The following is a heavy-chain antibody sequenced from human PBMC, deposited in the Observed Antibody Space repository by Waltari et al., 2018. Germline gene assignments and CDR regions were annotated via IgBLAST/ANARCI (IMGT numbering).Heavy chain of an antibody. J-gene: IGHJ5*02. Sequence: QVQLQESGPGLVKPSENLSLTCTVSGASISSPHWSWIRQPAGKGLEWIGRIYISGSTNYNPSLQSRVTMSVDTSKNQFSLKLSSVTAADTAVYYCARNWYSSGWYWFDPWGQGTVVTVSS. V-gene: IGHV4-4*07. CDR2: IYISGST. CDR3: ARNWYSSGWYWFDP. CDR1: GASISSPH. D-gene: IGHD6-19*01.